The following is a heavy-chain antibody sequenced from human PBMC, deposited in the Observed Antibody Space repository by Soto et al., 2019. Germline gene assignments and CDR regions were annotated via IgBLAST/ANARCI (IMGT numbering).Heavy chain of an antibody. CDR1: GFTFSSYA. V-gene: IGHV3-23*01. D-gene: IGHD7-27*01. CDR2: ISGSGGST. J-gene: IGHJ3*02. CDR3: AKDATGDLAGDAFDI. Sequence: GESLKISCAASGFTFSSYAMSWVRQAPGKGLEWVSAISGSGGSTYYADSVKGRFTISRDNSKNTLYLQMNSLRAEDTAVYYCAKDATGDLAGDAFDIWGQGTMVTVSS.